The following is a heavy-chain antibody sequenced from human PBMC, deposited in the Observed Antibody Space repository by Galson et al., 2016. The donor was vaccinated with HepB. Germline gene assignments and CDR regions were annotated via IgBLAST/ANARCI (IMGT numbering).Heavy chain of an antibody. Sequence: SLRLSCAASEFTFSTYSMHWVRQAPGKGLEWVSSITGDGGDTYYADSARGRFTISRDNAQNSLYLQMNSRRAEDTAVYYCARGPPPPYGMDVWGQGTTVTVSS. CDR3: ARGPPPPYGMDV. J-gene: IGHJ6*02. V-gene: IGHV3-21*01. CDR1: EFTFSTYS. CDR2: ITGDGGDT.